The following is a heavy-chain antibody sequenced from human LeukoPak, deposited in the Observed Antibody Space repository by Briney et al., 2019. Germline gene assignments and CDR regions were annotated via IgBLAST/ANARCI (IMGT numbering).Heavy chain of an antibody. CDR2: ISGSGGST. Sequence: GGSLRLSCAASGFTFSSYAMSWVRQAPGKGLEWVSAISGSGGSTYYAGSVKGRFTISRDNSKNTLYLQMNSLRAEDTAVYYCAKDLLGCSSTSCYDDWFDPWGQGTLVTVSS. CDR3: AKDLLGCSSTSCYDDWFDP. CDR1: GFTFSSYA. V-gene: IGHV3-23*01. D-gene: IGHD2-2*01. J-gene: IGHJ5*02.